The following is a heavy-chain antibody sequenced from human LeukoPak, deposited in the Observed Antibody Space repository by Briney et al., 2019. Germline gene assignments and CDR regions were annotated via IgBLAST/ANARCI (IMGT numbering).Heavy chain of an antibody. D-gene: IGHD3-10*01. CDR2: IYHSGSP. Sequence: SETLSLTCAVSGGSISSSNWWSWVRQPPGKGLEWIGEIYHSGSPNSNPPLKSRVTISVDKSKTQFSLKLSSVTAADTAVYYCARGLWFGESLGGCWFDPWGQGSLVTVSS. V-gene: IGHV4-4*02. J-gene: IGHJ5*02. CDR3: ARGLWFGESLGGCWFDP. CDR1: GGSISSSNW.